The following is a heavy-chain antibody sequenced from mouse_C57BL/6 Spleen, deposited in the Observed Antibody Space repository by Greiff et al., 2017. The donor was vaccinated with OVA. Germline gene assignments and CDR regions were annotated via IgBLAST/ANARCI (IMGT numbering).Heavy chain of an antibody. CDR1: GYTFTSYG. J-gene: IGHJ3*01. V-gene: IGHV1-81*01. CDR2: IYPRSGNT. Sequence: VHLVESGAELARPGASVKLSCKASGYTFTSYGISWVKQRTGQGLEWIGEIYPRSGNTYYNEKFKGKATLTADKSSSTAYMELRSLTAEDSAVYFCARMAGPFAYWGQGTLVTVSA. D-gene: IGHD3-3*01. CDR3: ARMAGPFAY.